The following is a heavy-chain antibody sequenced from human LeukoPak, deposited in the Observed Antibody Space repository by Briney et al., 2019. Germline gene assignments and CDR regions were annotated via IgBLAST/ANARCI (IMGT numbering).Heavy chain of an antibody. CDR3: AGHTPIKAFDI. V-gene: IGHV1-2*02. CDR1: GYTFTDYY. CDR2: INPDSGVT. Sequence: GASVKVSCKASGYTFTDYYMHWVRQAPGQGLEWMGWINPDSGVTNYAQKFQGRVTMTRDTSITTAYMELSRLTSDDTAVYYCAGHTPIKAFDIWGQGTMVTVSS. J-gene: IGHJ3*02.